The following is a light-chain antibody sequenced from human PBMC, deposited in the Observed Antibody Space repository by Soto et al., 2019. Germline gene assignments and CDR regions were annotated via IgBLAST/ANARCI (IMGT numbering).Light chain of an antibody. CDR3: KKYNSYQIT. J-gene: IGKJ5*01. V-gene: IGKV1-5*03. Sequence: IHRTQSPSTLSASVVDRVTITGRASQSMSSWLSWYQQKPGKAPQLLIYKASSLDSGVPSRFRGRGSGTEFTLTISRVEPEDFATYYCKKYNSYQITFGQGTRLEIK. CDR2: KAS. CDR1: QSMSSW.